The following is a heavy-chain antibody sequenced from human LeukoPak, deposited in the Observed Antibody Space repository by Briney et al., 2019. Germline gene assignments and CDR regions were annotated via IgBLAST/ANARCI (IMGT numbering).Heavy chain of an antibody. D-gene: IGHD3-16*01. CDR3: ARATGTWGHDGFDI. CDR2: IVVASGNT. CDR1: GFSFSSTA. J-gene: IGHJ3*02. V-gene: IGHV1-58*02. Sequence: ASVKVSCKASGFSFSSTAMQWVRQARGQRLEWIGWIVVASGNTDYAQNFQERVTITRDMSTGTAYMELSSLRSDDTAVYYCARATGTWGHDGFDIWGQGTMVTVSS.